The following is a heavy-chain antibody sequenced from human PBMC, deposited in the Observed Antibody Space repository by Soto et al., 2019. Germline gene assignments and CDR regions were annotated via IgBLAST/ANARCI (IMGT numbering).Heavy chain of an antibody. CDR2: LSSNGVGT. CDR1: GFTLSGYA. Sequence: EVQLAESGGGLAQPGGSLRLSCAASGFTLSGYAMDWVRQAPGKGLEYVSGLSSNGVGTYYANSVQGRFTISRDNSKNTVYRQMGSLRPEDMAVYYCARRARPDFYYMDVWGKGTTVTVSS. CDR3: ARRARPDFYYMDV. J-gene: IGHJ6*03. D-gene: IGHD6-6*01. V-gene: IGHV3-64*01.